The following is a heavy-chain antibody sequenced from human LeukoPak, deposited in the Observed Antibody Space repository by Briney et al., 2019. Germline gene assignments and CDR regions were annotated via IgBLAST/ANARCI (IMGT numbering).Heavy chain of an antibody. CDR1: GYTFTGYY. V-gene: IGHV1-2*06. Sequence: ASVKVSCKASGYTFTGYYMHWVRQAPGQGLEWMGRINPNSGGTNYAQKFQGRVTMTRDTPISTAYMELSRLRSDDTAVYYCARLTMTMAPKARTDGYWGQGTLVTVSS. CDR2: INPNSGGT. D-gene: IGHD4/OR15-4a*01. J-gene: IGHJ4*02. CDR3: ARLTMTMAPKARTDGY.